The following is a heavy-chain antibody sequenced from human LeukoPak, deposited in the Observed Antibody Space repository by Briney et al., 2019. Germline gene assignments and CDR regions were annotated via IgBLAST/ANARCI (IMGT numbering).Heavy chain of an antibody. Sequence: SGGSLRLSYAASGFNFRDHCMDWVRQAPGKGLEWVGHIKTDGSETYYLDSLRGRFSISRDNTNNALYLQMNSLRVEDTAVYYCVKNNGWFHLAQWGQGTLVTVSS. CDR3: VKNNGWFHLAQ. V-gene: IGHV3-7*03. J-gene: IGHJ4*02. CDR1: GFNFRDHC. D-gene: IGHD6-19*01. CDR2: IKTDGSET.